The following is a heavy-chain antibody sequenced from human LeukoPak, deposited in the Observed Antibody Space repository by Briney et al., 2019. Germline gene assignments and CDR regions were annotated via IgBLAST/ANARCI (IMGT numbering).Heavy chain of an antibody. D-gene: IGHD4-23*01. CDR2: INPNSGGT. J-gene: IGHJ5*02. Sequence: GGSLRLSCAASGYTFTGYYMHWVRQAPGQGLEWMGWINPNSGGTNYAQKFQGRVTMTRDTSISTAYMELSRLRSDDTAVYYCAREATVVGFDPWGQGTLVTVSS. CDR3: AREATVVGFDP. V-gene: IGHV1-2*02. CDR1: GYTFTGYY.